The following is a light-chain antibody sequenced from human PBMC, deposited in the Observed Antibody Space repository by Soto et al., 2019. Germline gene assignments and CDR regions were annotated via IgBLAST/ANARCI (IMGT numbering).Light chain of an antibody. J-gene: IGKJ2*01. CDR1: QSVNNNY. V-gene: IGKV3-20*01. CDR3: QQYGNSPRYT. CDR2: GAS. Sequence: ESVLTQSPGTLSLSPGERATLSCRASQSVNNNYLAWYQQRPGQAPRLLIYGASSRATGIPDRVRGSGSGTDLTLTLSRLEPEDFAVYYCQQYGNSPRYTFGQGTKLEIK.